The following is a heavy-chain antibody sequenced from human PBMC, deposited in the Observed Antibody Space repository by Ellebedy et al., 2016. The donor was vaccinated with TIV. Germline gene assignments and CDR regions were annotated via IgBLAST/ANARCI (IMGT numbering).Heavy chain of an antibody. CDR3: LRGLR. Sequence: GSLRLXXTVSGDSISGSDYYWGWIRQPPGKGLEWIGSIFYTGSTYYNPSLKSRVTISADTSKNQFSLKLSSATAADTAVYYCLRGLRWGQGTLVTVSS. V-gene: IGHV4-39*07. CDR1: GDSISGSDYY. J-gene: IGHJ4*02. D-gene: IGHD3-16*01. CDR2: IFYTGST.